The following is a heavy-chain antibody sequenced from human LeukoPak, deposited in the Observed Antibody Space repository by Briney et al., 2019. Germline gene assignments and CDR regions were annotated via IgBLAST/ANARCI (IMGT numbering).Heavy chain of an antibody. Sequence: GASVTVSCTASGYTFTSYAMHWVRQAPGQRLEWMGWINAGNGNTKYSQKFQGRVTITRDTSASTAYMEPSSLRSEDTAVYYCARLPLRYCTNGVCSPHFDYWGQGTLVTVSS. CDR1: GYTFTSYA. J-gene: IGHJ4*02. D-gene: IGHD2-8*01. CDR2: INAGNGNT. CDR3: ARLPLRYCTNGVCSPHFDY. V-gene: IGHV1-3*01.